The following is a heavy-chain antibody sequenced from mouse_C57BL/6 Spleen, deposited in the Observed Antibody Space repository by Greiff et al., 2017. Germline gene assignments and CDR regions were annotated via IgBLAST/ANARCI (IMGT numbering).Heavy chain of an antibody. D-gene: IGHD1-1*01. V-gene: IGHV1-82*01. CDR1: GYAFSSSW. CDR2: IYPGDGDT. CDR3: ARSAVVATDY. J-gene: IGHJ2*01. Sequence: QVQLQQSGPELVKPGVSVKISCKASGYAFSSSWMNWVKQRPGKGLEWIGRIYPGDGDTNYNGKFKGKATLTADKSSSTAYMQLSSQTSEDSAVYFCARSAVVATDYWGQGTTLTVSS.